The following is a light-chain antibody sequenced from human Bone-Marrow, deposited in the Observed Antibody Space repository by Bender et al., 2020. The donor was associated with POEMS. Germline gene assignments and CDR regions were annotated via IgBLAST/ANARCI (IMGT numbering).Light chain of an antibody. CDR2: EDD. V-gene: IGLV6-57*02. CDR1: SGSIVSNY. J-gene: IGLJ3*02. CDR3: QSYDRTDLSVM. Sequence: NFILTQPHSVSESPGKTVTISCTATSGSIVSNYVQWYQQRPGSAPTTLIYEDDQRPSGVPDRFSGSIDSSSNSAILTISGLTTEDEADYYCQSYDRTDLSVMFGGGTRLTVL.